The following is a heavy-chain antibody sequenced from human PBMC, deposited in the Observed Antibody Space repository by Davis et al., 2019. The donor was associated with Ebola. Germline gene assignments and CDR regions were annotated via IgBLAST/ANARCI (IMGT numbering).Heavy chain of an antibody. CDR2: IYHSGST. J-gene: IGHJ3*02. V-gene: IGHV4-4*02. CDR3: AGVETTRYI. Sequence: MPGGSLRLSCAVSGGSISSSNWWSWVRQPPGKGLEWIGEIYHSGSTNYNPSLKSRVTISVDTSKNQFSLQLTSVTAADTALYYCAGVETTRYIWGQGTMVTVSS. CDR1: GGSISSSNW. D-gene: IGHD4-17*01.